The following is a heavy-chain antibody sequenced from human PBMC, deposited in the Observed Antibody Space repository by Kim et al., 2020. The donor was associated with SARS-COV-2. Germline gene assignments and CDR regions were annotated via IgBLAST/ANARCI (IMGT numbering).Heavy chain of an antibody. J-gene: IGHJ4*02. V-gene: IGHV1-18*01. CDR3: ARDRVGQLVQKGFDY. D-gene: IGHD6-13*01. CDR2: ISAYNGNT. Sequence: ASVKVSCKASGYTFTSYGISWVRQAPGQGLEWMGWISAYNGNTNYAQKLQGRVTMTTDTSTSTAYMELRSLRSDDTAVYYCARDRVGQLVQKGFDYWGQGTLVTVSS. CDR1: GYTFTSYG.